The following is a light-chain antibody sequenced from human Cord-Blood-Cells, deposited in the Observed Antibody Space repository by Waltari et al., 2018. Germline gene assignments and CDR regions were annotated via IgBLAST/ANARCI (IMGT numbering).Light chain of an antibody. CDR2: AAS. CDR3: QQSYRT. CDR1: QSISSY. J-gene: IGKJ1*01. V-gene: IGKV1-39*01. Sequence: DIQMTQSPSSLSASVGDRVTITCRASQSISSYVNWYQQKPGKAPKLLIYAASSLQSGVPSRFSGSGSGTDFTLTISSLQPEDFATYYCQQSYRTFGQGTKVEIK.